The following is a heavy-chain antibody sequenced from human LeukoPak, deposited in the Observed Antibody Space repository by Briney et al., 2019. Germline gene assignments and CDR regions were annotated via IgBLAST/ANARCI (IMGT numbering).Heavy chain of an antibody. V-gene: IGHV4-59*01. CDR2: IYYSGST. CDR3: ARKGYSSGFDYFDY. D-gene: IGHD6-19*01. CDR1: GGSISSSY. Sequence: SETLSLTCTVSGGSISSSYRSWIRQPPGKGLEWIGHIYYSGSTNYNPSLKSRVTISVDTSKSQFSLKLSSVTAADTAVYYCARKGYSSGFDYFDYWGQGTLVTVSS. J-gene: IGHJ4*02.